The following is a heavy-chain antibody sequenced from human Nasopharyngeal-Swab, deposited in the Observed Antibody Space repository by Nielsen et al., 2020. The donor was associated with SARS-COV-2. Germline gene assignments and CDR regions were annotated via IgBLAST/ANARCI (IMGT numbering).Heavy chain of an antibody. Sequence: WLRQPPGEGLEWIGEIIHSGSTNYNPSLKSRVTISVDTSKNQFSLKLSSATAADTAVYYCSRSIAAAGTSSGYYGMDVWGQGTTVTVSS. CDR3: SRSIAAAGTSSGYYGMDV. CDR2: IIHSGST. D-gene: IGHD6-13*01. V-gene: IGHV4-34*12. J-gene: IGHJ6*02.